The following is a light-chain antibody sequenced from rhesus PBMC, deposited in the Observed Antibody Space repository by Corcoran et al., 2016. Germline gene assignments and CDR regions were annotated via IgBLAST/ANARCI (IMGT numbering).Light chain of an antibody. CDR1: RSDIGGDKR. J-gene: IGLJ1*01. CDR3: SSYATSSAFI. CDR2: EVN. V-gene: IGLV2-13*03. Sequence: QAAPTQSPSVSGSPGQSVTISCTGTRSDIGGDKRVSWSQQHPGKAPKLMIYEVNKRPSGVFDRFSGSKSGNTASLTISGLQAEDEADYYCSSYATSSAFIFGAGTRLTVL.